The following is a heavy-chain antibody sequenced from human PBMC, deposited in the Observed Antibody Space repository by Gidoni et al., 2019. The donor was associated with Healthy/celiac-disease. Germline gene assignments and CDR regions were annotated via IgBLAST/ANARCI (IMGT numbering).Heavy chain of an antibody. CDR2: ISAYNGNT. J-gene: IGHJ3*02. V-gene: IGHV1-18*01. D-gene: IGHD6-6*01. Sequence: QVQLVQSGAEVKKPGASVKVSCKASVYTFTSYGIRWVRQAPGHGLEWMGWISAYNGNTNYAQKLQGRVTMTTDTSTSTAYMELRSLRSDDTAVYYCARDPSSIAARHGGGHAFDIWGQGTMVTVSS. CDR3: ARDPSSIAARHGGGHAFDI. CDR1: VYTFTSYG.